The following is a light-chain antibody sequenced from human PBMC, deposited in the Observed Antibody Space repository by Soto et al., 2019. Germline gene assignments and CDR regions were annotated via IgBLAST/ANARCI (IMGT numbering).Light chain of an antibody. Sequence: SYELTQPPSVSVAPGKTARITCGGNNIGSKSVHWYQQKPGQAPVLVISYDSDRPSGIPERFSGSNTGNTATLTISRVEAGDEADYYCQVWDSSSDHPVFSGGTKLTVL. CDR3: QVWDSSSDHPV. V-gene: IGLV3-21*04. CDR1: NIGSKS. J-gene: IGLJ3*02. CDR2: YDS.